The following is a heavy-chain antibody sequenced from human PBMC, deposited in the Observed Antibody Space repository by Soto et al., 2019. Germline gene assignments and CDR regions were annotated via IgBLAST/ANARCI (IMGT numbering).Heavy chain of an antibody. V-gene: IGHV3-72*01. CDR3: CGIGYCLVARCHY. CDR1: GFTFSDHH. J-gene: IGHJ4*02. Sequence: GSLTLSSPASGFTFSDHHMDCVRQAPGKGLEWVGRLTKKPDKYTTKSAASVKARFTIPREDSKSSVYLQMNSLKPEDTAVCYCCGIGYCLVARCHYWGQGTLVTVSS. D-gene: IGHD2-2*03. CDR2: LTKKPDKYTT.